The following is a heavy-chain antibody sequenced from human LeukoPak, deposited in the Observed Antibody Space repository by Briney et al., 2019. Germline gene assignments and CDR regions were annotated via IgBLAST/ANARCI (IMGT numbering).Heavy chain of an antibody. D-gene: IGHD6-25*01. CDR2: IIPIFGTA. Sequence: SVKVSCKASGGTFSSYAISWVRQAPGQGLEWMGGIIPIFGTANYAQKFQGRVTITADESTSTAYMELSSLRSEDTAVYYCAMDSSGAARMFDIWGQGTMVTVSS. CDR1: GGTFSSYA. J-gene: IGHJ3*02. V-gene: IGHV1-69*13. CDR3: AMDSSGAARMFDI.